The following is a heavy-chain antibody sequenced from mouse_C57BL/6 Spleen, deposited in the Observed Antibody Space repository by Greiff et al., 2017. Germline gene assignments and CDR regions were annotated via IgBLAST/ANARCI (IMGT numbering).Heavy chain of an antibody. V-gene: IGHV1-52*01. CDR2: IDPSDSET. D-gene: IGHD1-1*01. CDR1: GYTFTSYW. Sequence: QVQLQQPGAELVRPGSSVKLSCKASGYTFTSYWMHWVKQRPIQGLEWIGNIDPSDSETHYNQKFKDKATLTVDKSSSTAYMQLSSLTSEDSAVYYCAGDYYGTRGYFDYWGQGTTLTVSS. J-gene: IGHJ2*01. CDR3: AGDYYGTRGYFDY.